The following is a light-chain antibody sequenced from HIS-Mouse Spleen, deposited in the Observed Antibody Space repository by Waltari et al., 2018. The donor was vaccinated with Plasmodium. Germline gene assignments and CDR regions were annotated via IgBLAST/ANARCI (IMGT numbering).Light chain of an antibody. CDR3: QQYGSSRFT. CDR2: VAS. CDR1: QSVSSSY. Sequence: IVLTHSPGPLSLSPGERATLSPRARQSVSSSYLAWYHQKPGQAPRLLIYVASSKATGTPDRFSGSGPATDFTLTISSLEPEDFAVYYCQQYGSSRFTFSPGTKVAIK. J-gene: IGKJ3*01. V-gene: IGKV3-20*01.